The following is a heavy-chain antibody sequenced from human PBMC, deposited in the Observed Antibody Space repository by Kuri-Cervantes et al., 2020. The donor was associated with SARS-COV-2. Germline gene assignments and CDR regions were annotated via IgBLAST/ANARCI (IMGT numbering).Heavy chain of an antibody. D-gene: IGHD2-2*01. CDR3: ARVGAVVPAATYYFDY. V-gene: IGHV4-38-2*02. CDR1: GYSISSGYY. Sequence: SETLSLTCTVSGYSISSGYYWGWIRRPPGKGLEWIGSIYHSGSTYYNPSLKSRVTISVDTSKNQFSLKLSSVTAADTAVYYCARVGAVVPAATYYFDYWGQGTLVTVSS. CDR2: IYHSGST. J-gene: IGHJ4*02.